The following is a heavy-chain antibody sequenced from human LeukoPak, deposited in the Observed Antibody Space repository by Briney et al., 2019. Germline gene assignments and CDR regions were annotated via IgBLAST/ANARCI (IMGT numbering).Heavy chain of an antibody. CDR2: ISGSGGST. Sequence: GGSLRLSCAASGFTFSSYAMSWVRQAPGKGLEWVSAISGSGGSTCYADSVKGRFTISRDNSKNTLYLQMNSLRAEDTAVYYCAKHLYYYDSSGYYDYWGQGTLVTVSS. CDR1: GFTFSSYA. D-gene: IGHD3-22*01. CDR3: AKHLYYYDSSGYYDY. J-gene: IGHJ4*02. V-gene: IGHV3-23*01.